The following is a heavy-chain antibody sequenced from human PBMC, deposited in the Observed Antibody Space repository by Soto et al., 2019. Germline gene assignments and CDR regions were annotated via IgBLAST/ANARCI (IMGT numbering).Heavy chain of an antibody. CDR2: ISDTSIDT. J-gene: IGHJ4*02. CDR3: AKTAATPFGDFVFGR. Sequence: EVQLVESGGALVQPGGSLRLSCVASRFTFGDYPMNWVRQAPGKGLEWVSGISDTSIDTYYADSMKGRFTISRDNSQRMLFLHMSSLRAEDTALYYCAKTAATPFGDFVFGRWGQGTLVTVSS. D-gene: IGHD4-17*01. V-gene: IGHV3-23*04. CDR1: RFTFGDYP.